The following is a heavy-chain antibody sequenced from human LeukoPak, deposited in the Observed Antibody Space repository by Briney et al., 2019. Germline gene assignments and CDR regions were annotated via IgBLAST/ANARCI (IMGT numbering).Heavy chain of an antibody. D-gene: IGHD2-2*01. V-gene: IGHV4-59*01. CDR1: GGSISSYY. CDR2: IYYSGST. Sequence: PSETLSLTCTVSGGSISSYYWSWIRQPPGKGPEWIGYIYYSGSTNYNPSLKSRVTISVDTSKNQFSLKLSSVTAADTAVYYCAREYCSSTSCPTGGFDPWGQGTLVTVSS. J-gene: IGHJ5*02. CDR3: AREYCSSTSCPTGGFDP.